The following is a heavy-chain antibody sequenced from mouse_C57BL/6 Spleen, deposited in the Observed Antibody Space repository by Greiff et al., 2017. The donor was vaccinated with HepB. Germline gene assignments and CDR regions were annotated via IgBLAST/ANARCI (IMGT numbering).Heavy chain of an antibody. CDR2: ISYDGSN. CDR3: ARGEGTIRNYYAMDY. D-gene: IGHD1-1*02. V-gene: IGHV3-6*01. CDR1: GYSITSGYY. J-gene: IGHJ4*01. Sequence: EVKLVESGPGLVKPSQSLSLTCSVTGYSITSGYYWNWIRQFPGNKLEWMGYISYDGSNNYNPSLQNRISITRDTSKNQFFLKLNSVTTEDTATYYCARGEGTIRNYYAMDYWGQGTSVTVSS.